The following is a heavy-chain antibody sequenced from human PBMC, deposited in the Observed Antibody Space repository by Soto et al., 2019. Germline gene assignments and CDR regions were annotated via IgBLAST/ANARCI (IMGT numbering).Heavy chain of an antibody. D-gene: IGHD6-13*01. CDR2: IYPGDHET. Sequence: PGESLKISCHCSGYTFSNFWIGLVRQLPGKGLEWMGIIYPGDHETRYSPSFHGKVTISADKSINTAYLQWNSLEASDTAFYFCARSPRSSPYFDYWGQGALVTVSS. CDR3: ARSPRSSPYFDY. V-gene: IGHV5-51*01. J-gene: IGHJ4*02. CDR1: GYTFSNFW.